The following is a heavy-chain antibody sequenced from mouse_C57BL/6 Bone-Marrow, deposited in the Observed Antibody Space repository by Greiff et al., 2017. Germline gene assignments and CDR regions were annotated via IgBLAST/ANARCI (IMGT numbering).Heavy chain of an antibody. CDR1: GYTFTDYY. CDR3: AGRSYWYFDV. CDR2: IYPGSGNT. Sequence: QVQLQQSGAELVRPGASVKLSCKASGYTFTDYYINWVKQRPGQGLEWIARIYPGSGNTYYNEKFKGKATLTAEKSSSTAYMQLSSLTSEDTAVYFCAGRSYWYFDVWGTGTTVTVSS. J-gene: IGHJ1*03. V-gene: IGHV1-76*01.